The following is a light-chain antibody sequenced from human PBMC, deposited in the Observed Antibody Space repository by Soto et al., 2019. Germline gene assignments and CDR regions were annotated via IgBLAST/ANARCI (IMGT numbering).Light chain of an antibody. CDR2: DAS. V-gene: IGKV3-11*01. CDR3: QQRTSSLT. J-gene: IGKJ4*01. Sequence: EIVLTQSPVTLSLSPGERATLSCRASQSVNSYLGWYQQKRGQPPRLLIYDASKRAAGVPARFSGSGSGTDFTLTISSLEPDDFAIYFCQQRTSSLTFGGGTKVEIK. CDR1: QSVNSY.